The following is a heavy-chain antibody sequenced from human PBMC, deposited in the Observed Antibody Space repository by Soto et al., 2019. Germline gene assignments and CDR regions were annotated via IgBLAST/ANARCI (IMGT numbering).Heavy chain of an antibody. CDR3: ASPIGYLTSGEDY. V-gene: IGHV4-39*01. Sequence: SETLSLTCTVSGGSISSSSYYWGWIRQPPGKGLEWIGSIYYSGSTYYNPSLKSRVTISVDTSKNQFSLKLSSVTAADTAVYYCASPIGYLTSGEDYWCQGTLVTVSS. D-gene: IGHD3-16*01. CDR1: GGSISSSSYY. J-gene: IGHJ4*02. CDR2: IYYSGST.